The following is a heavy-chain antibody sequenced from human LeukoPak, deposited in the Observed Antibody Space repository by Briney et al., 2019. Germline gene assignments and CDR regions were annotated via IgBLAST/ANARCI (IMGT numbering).Heavy chain of an antibody. CDR1: GGSFSGYY. J-gene: IGHJ2*01. D-gene: IGHD1-7*01. CDR3: ARVIPYNWSYRRQTYWYFDL. CDR2: INHSGST. Sequence: SETLSLTCAVYGGSFSGYYWSWIRQPPGKGLEWIGEINHSGSTNYNPSLKSRVTISVDTSKNQFSLKLSSVTAADTAVYCCARVIPYNWSYRRQTYWYFDLWGRGTLVTVSS. V-gene: IGHV4-34*01.